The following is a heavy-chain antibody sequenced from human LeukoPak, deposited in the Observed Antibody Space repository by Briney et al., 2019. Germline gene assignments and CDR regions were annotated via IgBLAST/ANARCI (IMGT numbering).Heavy chain of an antibody. D-gene: IGHD2-15*01. V-gene: IGHV5-51*01. Sequence: GESLKISCKGSGYRFISYWIAWVRQMPGKGLEWMGIIYPDDSDTRYSPSFQGQVTISVDKSISTAYLQWSSLKASDTAMYYCARPGKGYCSGGSCYSLAFDIWGQGTMVTVSS. CDR3: ARPGKGYCSGGSCYSLAFDI. CDR1: GYRFISYW. J-gene: IGHJ3*02. CDR2: IYPDDSDT.